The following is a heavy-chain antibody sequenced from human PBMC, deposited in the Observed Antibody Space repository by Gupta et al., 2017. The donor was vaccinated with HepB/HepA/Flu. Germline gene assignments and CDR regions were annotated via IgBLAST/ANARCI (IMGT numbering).Heavy chain of an antibody. CDR1: GFTFSNAW. J-gene: IGHJ6*03. CDR2: IKSKTDGGTT. Sequence: EVQLVESGGGLVKPGGSLRLSCAASGFTFSNAWMSWVRQAPGKGLEWVGRIKSKTDGGTTDYAAPVKGRFTISRDDSKSTLYLQMNSLKTEDTAVYYCTTVDYYYYYYMDVWGKGTTVTVSS. CDR3: TTVDYYYYYYMDV. V-gene: IGHV3-15*01.